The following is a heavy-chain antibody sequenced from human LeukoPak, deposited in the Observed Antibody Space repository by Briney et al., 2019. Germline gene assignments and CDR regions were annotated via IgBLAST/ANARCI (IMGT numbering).Heavy chain of an antibody. J-gene: IGHJ5*02. CDR3: ARSGSYLDYFDP. V-gene: IGHV3-23*01. Sequence: GGSLRLSCAASGFTFSSYAMSWVRQAPGKGLEWVSAISGSGGSTYYADSVKGRFTISRDNSKNTLYLQMTSLRAEDTALYYCARSGSYLDYFDPWGQGTLITVSS. D-gene: IGHD3-10*01. CDR1: GFTFSSYA. CDR2: ISGSGGST.